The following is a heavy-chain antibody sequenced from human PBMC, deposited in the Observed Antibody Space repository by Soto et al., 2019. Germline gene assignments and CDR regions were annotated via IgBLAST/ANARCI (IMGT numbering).Heavy chain of an antibody. V-gene: IGHV3-30-3*01. CDR1: GFTFSSYA. J-gene: IGHJ4*02. CDR3: ARAVEGGSYYYFDY. D-gene: IGHD1-26*01. Sequence: QVQLVESGGGVVQPGRSLRLSCAASGFTFSSYAMHWVRQAPGKGLEWVAVISYDGSNKYYAGSGKGRFTISRDNSKNPLYLQMNSLRAEDTAVYYCARAVEGGSYYYFDYWGQGTLVTVSS. CDR2: ISYDGSNK.